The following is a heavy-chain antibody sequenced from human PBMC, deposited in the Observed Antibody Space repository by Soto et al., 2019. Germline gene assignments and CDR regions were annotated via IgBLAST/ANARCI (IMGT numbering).Heavy chain of an antibody. D-gene: IGHD5-12*01. CDR3: ARFRATATMSDY. CDR1: GYTSTSPG. CDR2: ISAYNGNT. V-gene: IGHV1-18*01. J-gene: IGHJ4*02. Sequence: ASVKVSCTDSGYTSTSPGISWARPAPGHGPEWMGWISAYNGNTNCAQKLQGRVTMTTDASTSTAYMELRSLRSDDTAVYYCARFRATATMSDYWGQGTLVTVSS.